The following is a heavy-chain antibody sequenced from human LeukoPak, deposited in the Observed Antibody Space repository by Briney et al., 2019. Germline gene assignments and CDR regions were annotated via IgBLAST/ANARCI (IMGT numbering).Heavy chain of an antibody. V-gene: IGHV1-18*01. CDR3: ARGLAGNGY. CDR2: ISANNGNT. Sequence: GASVKVSCKASGYTFTTFGISWVRQAPGQGLEWMGWISANNGNTNYAQKFQGRVTITADESTSTAYMELSSLRSEDTAVYYCARGLAGNGYWGQGTLVTVSS. CDR1: GYTFTTFG. J-gene: IGHJ4*02. D-gene: IGHD6-19*01.